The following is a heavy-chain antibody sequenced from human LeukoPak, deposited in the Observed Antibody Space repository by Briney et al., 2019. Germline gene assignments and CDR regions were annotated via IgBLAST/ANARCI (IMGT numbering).Heavy chain of an antibody. Sequence: SVKVSCKASGGTFSSYAISWVRQAPGQGLEWMGGIIPIFGTANYAQKFQGRVTITADKSTSTAYMELSSLRSEDTAVYYCARRTYYYDSSGYRTYYYYMDVWGKGTTVTISS. CDR1: GGTFSSYA. J-gene: IGHJ6*03. V-gene: IGHV1-69*06. CDR3: ARRTYYYDSSGYRTYYYYMDV. CDR2: IIPIFGTA. D-gene: IGHD3-22*01.